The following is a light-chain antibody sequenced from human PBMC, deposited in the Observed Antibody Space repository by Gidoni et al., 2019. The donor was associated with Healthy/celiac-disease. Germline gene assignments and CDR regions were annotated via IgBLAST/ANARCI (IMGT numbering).Light chain of an antibody. CDR3: QSYDSSNGVV. CDR2: EDN. CDR1: SGSIASNY. V-gene: IGLV6-57*01. Sequence: NVMLTQPHSVSESPGKTVTIACTRSSGSIASNYVQWYQRRPGSSPTTVIYEDNQRPSGVPDRFSGSIDSSSNSASLTISGLKTEDEADYYCQSYDSSNGVVFGGGTKLTVL. J-gene: IGLJ2*01.